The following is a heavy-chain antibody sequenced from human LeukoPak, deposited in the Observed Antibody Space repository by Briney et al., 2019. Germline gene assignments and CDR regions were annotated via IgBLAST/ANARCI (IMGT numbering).Heavy chain of an antibody. CDR2: IYTSGST. CDR1: GGSISSYY. Sequence: SETLSLTCTVSGGSISSYYWSWIRQPAGKGLEWIGCIYTSGSTNYNPSLKSRVTMSVDTSKNQFSLKLSSVTAADTAVYYCARDRRCSSTSCPEDYYYYYMDVWGKGTTVTVSS. J-gene: IGHJ6*03. V-gene: IGHV4-4*07. D-gene: IGHD2-2*01. CDR3: ARDRRCSSTSCPEDYYYYYMDV.